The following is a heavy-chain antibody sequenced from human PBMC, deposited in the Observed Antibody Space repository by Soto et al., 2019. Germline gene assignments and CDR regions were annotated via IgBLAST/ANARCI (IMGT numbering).Heavy chain of an antibody. J-gene: IGHJ6*02. CDR1: GGSISSSNW. CDR3: ARDQLWFGDFNPWGMDV. V-gene: IGHV4-4*02. Sequence: QVQLQESGPGLVKPSGTLSLTCAVSGGSISSSNWWSWVRQPPGKGLEWIGEIYHSGSTNYNPSLKSRVTISVDKSKNQFSLKLSSVTAADTAVYYGARDQLWFGDFNPWGMDVWGQGTTVTVSS. CDR2: IYHSGST. D-gene: IGHD3-10*01.